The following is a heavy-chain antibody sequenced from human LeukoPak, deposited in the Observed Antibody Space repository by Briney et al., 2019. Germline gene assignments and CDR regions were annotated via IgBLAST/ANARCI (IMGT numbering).Heavy chain of an antibody. CDR3: AKLPSGWYSPPVDY. Sequence: GGSLRLSCAASGFTFSSYSMNWIRQAPGKGLEWVSYISVSGGVRSYADSVKGRFTISRDDARNSLYLQMNSLKDEDTAVYYCAKLPSGWYSPPVDYWGQGTLVTVSS. CDR2: ISVSGGVR. J-gene: IGHJ4*02. D-gene: IGHD6-19*01. CDR1: GFTFSSYS. V-gene: IGHV3-48*02.